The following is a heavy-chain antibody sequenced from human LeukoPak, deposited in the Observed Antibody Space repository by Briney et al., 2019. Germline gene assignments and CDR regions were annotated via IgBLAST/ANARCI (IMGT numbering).Heavy chain of an antibody. V-gene: IGHV1-2*02. CDR3: AREDSYYYDSSGFYYYYYYMDV. CDR2: INPNSGGT. CDR1: GYTFIGYS. Sequence: ASVKVSCKASGYTFIGYSIYWVRQAPGQGLEWMGWINPNSGGTNYAQKFQGRVTMTRDASISTAYMELSRLRSDDTAVYYCAREDSYYYDSSGFYYYYYYMDVWGKGTTVTVSS. D-gene: IGHD3-22*01. J-gene: IGHJ6*03.